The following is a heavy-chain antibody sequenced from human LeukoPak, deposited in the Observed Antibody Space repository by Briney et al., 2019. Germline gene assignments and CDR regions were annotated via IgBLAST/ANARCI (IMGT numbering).Heavy chain of an antibody. J-gene: IGHJ4*02. CDR1: GFTFSSYW. CDR3: ATYYDILTGQYLGRGC. V-gene: IGHV3-7*01. D-gene: IGHD3-9*01. CDR2: IKQDGSQK. Sequence: QSGGSLRLSCAASGFTFSSYWMSWVRQAPGKGLEWVANIKQDGSQKFYVDSVKGRFTISRDNAENSLYLQMNSLRAEDTAVYYCATYYDILTGQYLGRGCWGQGTLVTVSS.